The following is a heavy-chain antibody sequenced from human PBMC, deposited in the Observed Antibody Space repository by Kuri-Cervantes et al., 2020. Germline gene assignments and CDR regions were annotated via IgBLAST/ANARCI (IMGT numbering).Heavy chain of an antibody. CDR1: GGTFSSYA. Sequence: SVKVSCKASGGTFSSYAISWVRQAPGQGLEWMGGIIPIFGTANYAQKFQGRVTITADESTSTAYMELSSLRSEDTAVYYCARDSDSSGYRHSNAFDIWGQGTMVTVSS. CDR2: IIPIFGTA. CDR3: ARDSDSSGYRHSNAFDI. V-gene: IGHV1-69*13. D-gene: IGHD3-22*01. J-gene: IGHJ3*02.